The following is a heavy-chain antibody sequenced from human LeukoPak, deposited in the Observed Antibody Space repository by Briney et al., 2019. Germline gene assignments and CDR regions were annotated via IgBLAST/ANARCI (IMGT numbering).Heavy chain of an antibody. Sequence: PGESLKISCKGSGYSFSIYWTGWVRQMPGKGLEWMGIIYPGDSDIRYSPSFQGQVTISADKSISTAYLQWSSLKASDTAMYYCARRVGRQLANDAFDIWGQGTMVTVSS. CDR1: GYSFSIYW. CDR3: ARRVGRQLANDAFDI. CDR2: IYPGDSDI. J-gene: IGHJ3*02. D-gene: IGHD6-6*01. V-gene: IGHV5-51*01.